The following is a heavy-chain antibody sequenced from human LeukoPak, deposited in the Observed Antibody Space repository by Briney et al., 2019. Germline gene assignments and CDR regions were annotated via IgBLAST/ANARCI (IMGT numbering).Heavy chain of an antibody. V-gene: IGHV4-31*03. J-gene: IGHJ4*02. CDR3: ARGGMIQAIFDY. CDR1: GGSISSGGYS. CDR2: IYYSGST. Sequence: SQTLSLTCTVPGGSISSGGYSWSWIRQHPGKGLEWIGYIYYSGSTYYNPSLKSRVTISVDTSKNQFSLKLSSVTAADTAVYYCARGGMIQAIFDYWGQGTLVTVSS. D-gene: IGHD3-22*01.